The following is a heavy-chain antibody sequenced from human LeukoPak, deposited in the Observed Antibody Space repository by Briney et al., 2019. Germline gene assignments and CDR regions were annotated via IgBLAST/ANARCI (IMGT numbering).Heavy chain of an antibody. CDR3: AKEFSPGRRYCSSTSCYTDSDY. Sequence: ASVKVSCKASGYTFTSYGISWVRQAPGQGLEWMGWISAYNGNTNYAQKLQGRVTMTTDTSTSTAYMELRSLRSDDTAVYYCAKEFSPGRRYCSSTSCYTDSDYWGQGTLVTVSS. CDR1: GYTFTSYG. CDR2: ISAYNGNT. V-gene: IGHV1-18*01. J-gene: IGHJ4*02. D-gene: IGHD2-2*02.